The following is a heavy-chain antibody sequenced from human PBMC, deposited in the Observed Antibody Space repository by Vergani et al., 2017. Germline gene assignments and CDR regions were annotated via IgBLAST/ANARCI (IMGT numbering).Heavy chain of an antibody. CDR1: GFTFRNYS. D-gene: IGHD4-17*01. CDR2: IWYDGTSK. CDR3: GVVSDVDSDDVSWIAP. V-gene: IGHV3-30*02. J-gene: IGHJ5*02. Sequence: QVQLVESGGGVVKPGGSLRLSCEASGFTFRNYSLHWVRQAPGKGLEWVAFIWYDGTSKYHADAVKDRGTISRDNSKHTLFLQMNSLRPEHTALYYGGVVSDVDSDDVSWIAPGGQGSLVTV.